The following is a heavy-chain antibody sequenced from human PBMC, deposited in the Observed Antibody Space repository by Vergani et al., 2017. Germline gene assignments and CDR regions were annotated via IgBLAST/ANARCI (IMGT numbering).Heavy chain of an antibody. CDR1: GFTFSSYS. D-gene: IGHD2-2*01. J-gene: IGHJ4*02. CDR3: ASGYCSSTSCYGDDMVGY. V-gene: IGHV3-21*01. Sequence: EVQLVESGGGLFKPGGSLRLSCAASGFTFSSYSMNWVRQAPGKGLEWVSSISSSSSYIYYADSVKGRFTISRDNAKNSLYLQMNSLRAEDTAVYYCASGYCSSTSCYGDDMVGYWGQGTLVTVSS. CDR2: ISSSSSYI.